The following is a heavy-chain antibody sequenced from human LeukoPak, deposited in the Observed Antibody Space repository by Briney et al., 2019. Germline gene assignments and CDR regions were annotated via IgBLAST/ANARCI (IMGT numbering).Heavy chain of an antibody. J-gene: IGHJ5*02. CDR3: ASFNDYYGSGSYYSGWFDP. CDR2: IYHSGST. Sequence: SQTLSLTCAVSGGSISSGGYSWSWIRQPPGKGLEWIGYIYHSGSTYYNPSLKSRVTISVDRSKNQFSLKLSSVTAADTAVYYCASFNDYYGSGSYYSGWFDPWGQGTLVTVSS. V-gene: IGHV4-30-2*01. CDR1: GGSISSGGYS. D-gene: IGHD3-10*01.